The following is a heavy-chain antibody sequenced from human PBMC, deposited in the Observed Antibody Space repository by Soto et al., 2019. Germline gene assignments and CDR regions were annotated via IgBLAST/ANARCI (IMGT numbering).Heavy chain of an antibody. CDR2: IYWDDDK. J-gene: IGHJ4*02. CDR1: GFSLATTGVG. D-gene: IGHD1-7*01. CDR3: GHGRGGNDWYYGDFDY. Sequence: QITLKESGPALVNPTQTLTLTCTFSGFSLATTGVGVGWIRQPPGKALACLALIYWDDDKRYNPSLRSRLTITKDIYKTQVVLSMANMDPVATATSYCGHGRGGNDWYYGDFDYWGQGTLITVSS. V-gene: IGHV2-5*02.